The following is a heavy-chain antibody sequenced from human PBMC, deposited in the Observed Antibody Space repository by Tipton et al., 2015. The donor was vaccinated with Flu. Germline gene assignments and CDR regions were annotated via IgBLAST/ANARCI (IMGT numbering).Heavy chain of an antibody. CDR3: AKDLMMSEFPGDSTYYYYGMDV. CDR2: IWYDGSNK. J-gene: IGHJ6*02. Sequence: SLRLSCAASGFTFSSYGMHWVRQAPGKGLEWVAVIWYDGSNKYYADSVKGRSTISRDNSKNTLYLQMNSLRAEDTAVYYCAKDLMMSEFPGDSTYYYYGMDVWGQGTTVTVSS. D-gene: IGHD4-17*01. CDR1: GFTFSSYG. V-gene: IGHV3-33*06.